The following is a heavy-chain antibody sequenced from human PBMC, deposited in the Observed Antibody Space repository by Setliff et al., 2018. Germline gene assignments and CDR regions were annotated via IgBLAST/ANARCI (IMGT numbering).Heavy chain of an antibody. D-gene: IGHD2-2*01. Sequence: KASETLSLTCSVSGASITSGGFYWTWIRQPAGKGLEWIGHISPSGSTTYNPSVKSRVTISLDTSKNQFSLKVNSVTAADTAVYYCASQPGVPQIDGFDIWGQGTMVTVSS. J-gene: IGHJ3*02. CDR2: ISPSGST. V-gene: IGHV4-61*09. CDR1: GASITSGGFY. CDR3: ASQPGVPQIDGFDI.